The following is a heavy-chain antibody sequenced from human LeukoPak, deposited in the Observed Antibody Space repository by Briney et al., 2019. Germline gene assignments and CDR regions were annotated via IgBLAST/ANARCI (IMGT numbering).Heavy chain of an antibody. CDR2: INHSGST. CDR1: GGSFSGYY. Sequence: SETLSLTCAVYGGSFSGYYWSWIRQPPGKGLEWIGEINHSGSTNYNPSLKSRVTISVDTSKNQFSLKLSSVTAADTAVYYCARVLIAAAGTVDPFDYWGQGTTVTVSS. CDR3: ARVLIAAAGTVDPFDY. V-gene: IGHV4-34*01. D-gene: IGHD6-13*01. J-gene: IGHJ4*03.